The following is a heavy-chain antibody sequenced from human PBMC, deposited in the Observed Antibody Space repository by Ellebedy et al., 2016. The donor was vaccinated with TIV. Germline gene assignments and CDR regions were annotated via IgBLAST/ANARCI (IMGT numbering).Heavy chain of an antibody. D-gene: IGHD3-10*01. CDR3: ARDRGAFDI. V-gene: IGHV3-49*03. J-gene: IGHJ3*02. Sequence: PGGSLRLSCTGSGFTFADHVLTWFRQTPGKGLEWVGFIRGKAYGEATEYAASVKSRFTISRDDSEGIAYLQMNSLKTEDTALYFCARDRGAFDIWGQGTMVTVSS. CDR2: IRGKAYGEAT. CDR1: GFTFADHV.